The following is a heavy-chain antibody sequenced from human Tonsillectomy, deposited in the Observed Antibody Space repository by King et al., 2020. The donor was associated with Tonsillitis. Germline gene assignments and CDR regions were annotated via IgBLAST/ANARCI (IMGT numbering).Heavy chain of an antibody. V-gene: IGHV4-4*09. Sequence: VQLQESGPGLVKPSETLSLTCTVSGSSISGYYWSWIRQPPGKALEWMGYISNNGDPYYSPSLESRVTISVDTSKNQLSLNLTSVTAADTAVYYCARGHWEIASWGQGTLITVSS. CDR2: ISNNGDP. D-gene: IGHD1-26*01. J-gene: IGHJ5*02. CDR3: ARGHWEIAS. CDR1: GSSISGYY.